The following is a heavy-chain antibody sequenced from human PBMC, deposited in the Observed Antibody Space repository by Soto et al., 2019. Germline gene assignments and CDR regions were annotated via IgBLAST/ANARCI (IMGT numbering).Heavy chain of an antibody. CDR3: ARLMAGYYYYMDV. V-gene: IGHV1-18*01. Sequence: GAAVKFSCKASGYTFTSYAISWVRQAPGQGREWMGWISAYNGNTNYAQKLQGRVTMTTHTSTSTAYMELRSLRSDDRAVYYCARLMAGYYYYMDVWGKGTTVTVSS. CDR2: ISAYNGNT. D-gene: IGHD3-10*01. CDR1: GYTFTSYA. J-gene: IGHJ6*03.